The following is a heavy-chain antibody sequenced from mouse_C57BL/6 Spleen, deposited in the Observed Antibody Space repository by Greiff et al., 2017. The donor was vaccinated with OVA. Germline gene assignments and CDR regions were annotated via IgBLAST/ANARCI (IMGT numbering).Heavy chain of an antibody. CDR3: ARDDAITTVVAPMDY. Sequence: EVHLVESGGGLVKPGGSLKLSCAASGFTFSSYAMSWVRQTPEKRLEWVATISDGGSYTYYPDNVKGRFTISRDNAKNNLYLQMSHLKSEDTAMYYCARDDAITTVVAPMDYWGQGTSVTVSS. CDR2: ISDGGSYT. D-gene: IGHD1-1*01. CDR1: GFTFSSYA. J-gene: IGHJ4*01. V-gene: IGHV5-4*01.